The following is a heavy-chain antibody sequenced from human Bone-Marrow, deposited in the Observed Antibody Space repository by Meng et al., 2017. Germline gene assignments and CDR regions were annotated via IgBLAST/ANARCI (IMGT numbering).Heavy chain of an antibody. D-gene: IGHD2-2*01. CDR2: ISGSGGST. Sequence: GESLKISCAASGFTFSSYAMSWVRQAPGKGLEWVSAISGSGGSTYYADSVKGRFTISRDNSKNTLYLQMNGLRAEDTAVYYCAKYQYPPSTFDYWGQGTLVTVSS. V-gene: IGHV3-23*01. J-gene: IGHJ4*02. CDR3: AKYQYPPSTFDY. CDR1: GFTFSSYA.